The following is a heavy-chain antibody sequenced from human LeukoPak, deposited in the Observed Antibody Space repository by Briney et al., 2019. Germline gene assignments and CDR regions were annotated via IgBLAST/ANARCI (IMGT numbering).Heavy chain of an antibody. CDR3: AKAMRRYCSGGSCAESHY. CDR2: ISGSGGST. J-gene: IGHJ4*02. D-gene: IGHD2-15*01. V-gene: IGHV3-23*01. Sequence: GGSLRLSCAASGFTFSSYWMSWVRQAPGKGLEWVSAISGSGGSTYYADSVKGRFTISRDNSKNTLYLQMNSLRAEDTAVYYCAKAMRRYCSGGSCAESHYWGQGTLVTVSS. CDR1: GFTFSSYW.